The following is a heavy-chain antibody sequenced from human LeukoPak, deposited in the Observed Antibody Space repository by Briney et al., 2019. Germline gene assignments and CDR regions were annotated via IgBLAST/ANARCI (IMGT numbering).Heavy chain of an antibody. CDR1: GGSISSGGYS. J-gene: IGHJ4*02. D-gene: IGHD3-3*01. Sequence: SETLSLTCAVSGGSISSGGYSWSWIRQPPGKGLEWIGYIYHSGSTYYNPSLKSRVTISVDRSKNQFSLKLSSVTAADTAVYYCAGGIGYGIYYFDYWGQGTLVTVSS. V-gene: IGHV4-30-2*01. CDR2: IYHSGST. CDR3: AGGIGYGIYYFDY.